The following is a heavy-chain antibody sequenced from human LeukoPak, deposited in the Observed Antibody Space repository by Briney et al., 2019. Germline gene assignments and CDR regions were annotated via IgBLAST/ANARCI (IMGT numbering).Heavy chain of an antibody. CDR2: ISYDGSNK. CDR3: ARENIVGSTWGDIDY. J-gene: IGHJ4*02. D-gene: IGHD1-26*01. Sequence: PGGSLRLSCAASGFTFSTYGMHWVRQAPGKGLEWVALISYDGSNKYYTDSVKGRFTIPRDNSKNTLYLQMNSLRAEDTAVYYCARENIVGSTWGDIDYWGQGTLVTVSS. V-gene: IGHV3-30*03. CDR1: GFTFSTYG.